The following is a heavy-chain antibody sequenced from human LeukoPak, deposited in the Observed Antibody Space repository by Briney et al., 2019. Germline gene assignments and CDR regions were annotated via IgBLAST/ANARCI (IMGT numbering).Heavy chain of an antibody. CDR3: ARRITMVRGVNRGYFDY. CDR1: GGSFSGYY. D-gene: IGHD3-10*01. J-gene: IGHJ4*02. Sequence: SETLSLTCAVYGGSFSGYYWSWIRQPPGKGLEWIGEINHSGSTNYNPSLKSRVTISVDTSKNQFSLKLSSVTAADTAVYYCARRITMVRGVNRGYFDYWGQGTLVTVSS. CDR2: INHSGST. V-gene: IGHV4-34*01.